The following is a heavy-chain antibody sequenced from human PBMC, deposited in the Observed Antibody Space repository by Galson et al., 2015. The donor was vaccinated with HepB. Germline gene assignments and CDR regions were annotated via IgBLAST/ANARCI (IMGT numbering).Heavy chain of an antibody. V-gene: IGHV3-30*03. J-gene: IGHJ4*02. CDR2: ISYDGTNK. CDR1: GFTFSSFG. Sequence: SLRLSCAASGFTFSSFGMHWVRQAPGKGLEWVAVISYDGTNKYHADSVKGRFTISRDNSKNTLYLQMNSLRVEDTAVYYCARDVPGDGYINFDSWGPGSLVTVSS. D-gene: IGHD5-24*01. CDR3: ARDVPGDGYINFDS.